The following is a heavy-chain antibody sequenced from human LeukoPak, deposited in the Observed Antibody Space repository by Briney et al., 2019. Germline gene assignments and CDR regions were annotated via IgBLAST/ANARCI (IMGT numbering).Heavy chain of an antibody. CDR3: AKDIRPYYDFWSGYDY. J-gene: IGHJ4*02. V-gene: IGHV3-43*01. Sequence: QSGGSLRLSCAASGFTFDDYTMHWVRQAPGKGLEWVSLISWDGGSTYYADSVKGRFTISRDNSKNTLYLQMDSLRAEDTAVYYCAKDIRPYYDFWSGYDYWGQGTLVTVSS. CDR1: GFTFDDYT. D-gene: IGHD3-3*01. CDR2: ISWDGGST.